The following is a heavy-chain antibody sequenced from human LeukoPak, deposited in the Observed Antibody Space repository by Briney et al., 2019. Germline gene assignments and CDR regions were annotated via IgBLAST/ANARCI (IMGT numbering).Heavy chain of an antibody. Sequence: ASVKVSCKASGYTFTSCAMHWVRQAPGQRLEWMGWIDAGNGNTKYSQKFQGRVTITRDTSASTAYMELSSLRSEDTAVYYCARDGGHCSGGSCYSAKLDPWGQGTLVTVSS. D-gene: IGHD2-15*01. V-gene: IGHV1-3*01. CDR2: IDAGNGNT. CDR1: GYTFTSCA. J-gene: IGHJ5*02. CDR3: ARDGGHCSGGSCYSAKLDP.